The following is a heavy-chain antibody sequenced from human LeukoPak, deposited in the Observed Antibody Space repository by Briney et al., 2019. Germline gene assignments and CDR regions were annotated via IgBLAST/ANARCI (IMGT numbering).Heavy chain of an antibody. CDR2: INWNGGST. D-gene: IGHD2-15*01. V-gene: IGHV3-20*04. CDR3: PTDHCSGGSCYERGNY. CDR1: AFIFDDYG. J-gene: IGHJ4*02. Sequence: GGSLRLSCAASAFIFDDYGMSWVRQAPGKGLEWLSGINWNGGSTGYADSVKGRFTISRDNAKNSLYLQMNSLRAEDTALYYCPTDHCSGGSCYERGNYWGQGTLVTVSS.